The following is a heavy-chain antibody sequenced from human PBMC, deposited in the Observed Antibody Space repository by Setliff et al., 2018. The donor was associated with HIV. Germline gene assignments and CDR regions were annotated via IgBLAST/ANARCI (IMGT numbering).Heavy chain of an antibody. Sequence: GESLKISCKGSGKSLSNYWINWVRQMPGKGLAWMGRIDPSDSYINYGPSFQGHVTISADKSTNTAFLQWSSLKASDSAMYYCSRGIAVAGHDFANTPGDIWGQGTMVTVSS. J-gene: IGHJ3*02. V-gene: IGHV5-10-1*01. CDR3: SRGIAVAGHDFANTPGDI. D-gene: IGHD6-19*01. CDR1: GKSLSNYW. CDR2: IDPSDSYI.